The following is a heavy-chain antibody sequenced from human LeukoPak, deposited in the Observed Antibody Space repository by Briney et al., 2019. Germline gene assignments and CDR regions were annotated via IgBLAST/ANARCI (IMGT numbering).Heavy chain of an antibody. Sequence: GGSLRLSCAASGFTFSSYGMHWVRQAPGKGLEWVAVISYDGSNKYYADSVKGRFTISRDNSKNTLYLQMNSLRAEDTAVYYCATGEGYCGDTACMFAYWGLGTVVTVSS. D-gene: IGHD2-15*01. CDR3: ATGEGYCGDTACMFAY. J-gene: IGHJ4*02. CDR2: ISYDGSNK. V-gene: IGHV3-30*03. CDR1: GFTFSSYG.